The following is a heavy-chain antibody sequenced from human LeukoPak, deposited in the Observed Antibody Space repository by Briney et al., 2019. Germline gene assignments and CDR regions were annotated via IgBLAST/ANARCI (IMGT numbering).Heavy chain of an antibody. Sequence: GGSLRLSYTASGFTFSRYWKTWVRQAPGKGLEWVANIKEDGSAKYYVDSMKGRFTISRDNAKNSLYLQINSLRAEDTAVYYCARDSPGYGGYSYWGQGTLVTVSS. CDR1: GFTFSRYW. CDR3: ARDSPGYGGYSY. CDR2: IKEDGSAK. D-gene: IGHD5-12*01. J-gene: IGHJ4*02. V-gene: IGHV3-7*04.